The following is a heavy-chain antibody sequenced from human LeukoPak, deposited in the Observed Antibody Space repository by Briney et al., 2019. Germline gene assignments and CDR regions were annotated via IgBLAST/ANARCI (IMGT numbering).Heavy chain of an antibody. CDR3: AREKISFGWSGYRHDYFDW. D-gene: IGHD3-3*01. J-gene: IGHJ4*02. V-gene: IGHV3-23*01. CDR1: GFTFSSYA. CDR2: ISGSGGST. Sequence: QPGGSLRLSCAASGFTFSSYAMSWVRQAPGMGLEWVSAISGSGGSTYYADSVKGRFTISRDNAKGSLYLQMNSLRAEDTAVYYCAREKISFGWSGYRHDYFDWWGQGTLVTVSS.